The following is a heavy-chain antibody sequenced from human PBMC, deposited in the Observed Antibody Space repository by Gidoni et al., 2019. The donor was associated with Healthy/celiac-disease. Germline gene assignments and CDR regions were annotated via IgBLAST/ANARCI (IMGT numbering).Heavy chain of an antibody. D-gene: IGHD2-21*02. CDR2: IDPSDSYT. CDR3: ARHGYGPVVTAVGWVWFDP. V-gene: IGHV5-10-1*01. J-gene: IGHJ5*02. Sequence: EVQLVQAGAEVKKPGESLRSSCKGSGYSFTSYWISWVLQMPGKGLEWMGRIDPSDSYTNYSPSFQGHVTISADKSISTAYLQWSSLKASDTAMYYCARHGYGPVVTAVGWVWFDPWGQGTLVTVSS. CDR1: GYSFTSYW.